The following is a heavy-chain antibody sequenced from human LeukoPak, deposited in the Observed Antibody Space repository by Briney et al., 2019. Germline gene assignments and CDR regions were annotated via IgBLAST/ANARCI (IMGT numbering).Heavy chain of an antibody. CDR3: ARALDDYVWGSYRNPGMAFDI. J-gene: IGHJ3*02. CDR2: IYHSGRT. D-gene: IGHD3-16*02. V-gene: IGHV4-30-2*01. CDR1: GGSISSGGYS. Sequence: SETPSLTCAVSGGSISSGGYSWSWIRQPPGKGLEWIGYIYHSGRTYYNPSLKSRVTISVDRSKNQFSLKLSSATAADTAVYYCARALDDYVWGSYRNPGMAFDIWGQGTMVTVSS.